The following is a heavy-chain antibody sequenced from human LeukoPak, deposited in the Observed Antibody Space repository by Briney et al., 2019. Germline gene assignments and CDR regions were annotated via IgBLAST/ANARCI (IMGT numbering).Heavy chain of an antibody. Sequence: SETLSLTCSVSGDSVSSGSYYWSWIRQPPEKGLEWIGYIYYSGSTNYNPSLKSRVTISVVTSKNQFSLKLSSVTAADTAVYYCARSGSGIDWYFDLWGRGTLVTVSS. D-gene: IGHD6-19*01. V-gene: IGHV4-61*01. CDR1: GDSVSSGSYY. J-gene: IGHJ2*01. CDR2: IYYSGST. CDR3: ARSGSGIDWYFDL.